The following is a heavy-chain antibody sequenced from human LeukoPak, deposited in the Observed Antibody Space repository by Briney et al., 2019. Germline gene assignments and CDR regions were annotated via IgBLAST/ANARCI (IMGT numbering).Heavy chain of an antibody. V-gene: IGHV4-34*01. CDR3: AREVAAAGMVY. D-gene: IGHD6-13*01. CDR1: GGSFSGYY. CDR2: INHSGST. J-gene: IGHJ4*02. Sequence: SETLSLTCAVYGGSFSGYYWSWIRQPPGKGLEWIGEINHSGSTNYNPSLKSRVTISVDTSKNQVSLKLSSVTAADTAVYYCAREVAAAGMVYWGQGTLVTVSS.